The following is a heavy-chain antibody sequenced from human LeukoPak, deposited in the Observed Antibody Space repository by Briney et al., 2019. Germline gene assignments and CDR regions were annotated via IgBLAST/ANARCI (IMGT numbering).Heavy chain of an antibody. Sequence: TGGSLRLSCAAAGLTVSSNYMTWVRQAPGKGLVWVSRINSDGSTTSYADSVKGRFTISRDNAKNTLYLQMNSLRAEDTAVYYCARVGTTSNFYYYYGMDVWGQGTTVTVSS. CDR1: GLTVSSNY. V-gene: IGHV3-74*01. CDR3: ARVGTTSNFYYYYGMDV. D-gene: IGHD2/OR15-2a*01. CDR2: INSDGSTT. J-gene: IGHJ6*02.